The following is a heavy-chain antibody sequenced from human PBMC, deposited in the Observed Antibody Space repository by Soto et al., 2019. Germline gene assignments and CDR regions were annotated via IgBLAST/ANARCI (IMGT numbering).Heavy chain of an antibody. CDR2: ISGSGDIS. Sequence: PGGSLRLSCAASGFTFNNFAMNWVRQAPGKGLDWVSSISGSGDISYNADSVKGRFTISRDNSNNTLFLQMNSLRADDTAVYFCARGDSSGSASSAVYYYHGMDVWGQGTTVTVSS. CDR1: GFTFNNFA. CDR3: ARGDSSGSASSAVYYYHGMDV. V-gene: IGHV3-23*01. D-gene: IGHD3-22*01. J-gene: IGHJ6*02.